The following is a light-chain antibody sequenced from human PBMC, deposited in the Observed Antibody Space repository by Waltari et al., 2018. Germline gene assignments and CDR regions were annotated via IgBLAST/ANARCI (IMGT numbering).Light chain of an antibody. Sequence: DIQMTQSPSSLSASVGDRVTVTCRASQNIGIYLNWYQHKPGKAPNLFAASSTQSGVPSRFSGSGSGTDFTLTISNLQPADFATYYCQQSYTSPQFTFGPGTKVDIK. J-gene: IGKJ3*01. CDR1: QNIGIY. CDR3: QQSYTSPQFT. CDR2: AAS. V-gene: IGKV1-39*01.